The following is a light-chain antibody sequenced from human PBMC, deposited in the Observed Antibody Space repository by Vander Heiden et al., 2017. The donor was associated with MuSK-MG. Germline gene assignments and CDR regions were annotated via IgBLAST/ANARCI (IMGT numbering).Light chain of an antibody. Sequence: DIQMTQSPSSLSASVGDRVTITCRANQAITSSLAWYQQKPAKAPKLLLHAASRLETWVPSRFSGSGSGTDFSLTISSLQPEDYATYYCQQDDSTPVTFGGGTKVEIK. CDR2: AAS. CDR1: QAITSS. V-gene: IGKV1-NL1*01. CDR3: QQDDSTPVT. J-gene: IGKJ4*01.